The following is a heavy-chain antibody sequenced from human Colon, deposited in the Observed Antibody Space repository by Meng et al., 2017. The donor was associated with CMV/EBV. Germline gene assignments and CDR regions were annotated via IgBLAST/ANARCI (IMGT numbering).Heavy chain of an antibody. CDR1: GFTFSSYS. V-gene: IGHV3-21*01. Sequence: GESLKFSCAASGFTFSSYSMNWVRQAPGKGLEWVSSISSSSSYIYYADSVKGRFTISRDNANNSLYLQMNSLRAEDTAVYYCARDLWFGEGEDYWGQGTLVTVSS. CDR3: ARDLWFGEGEDY. J-gene: IGHJ4*02. CDR2: ISSSSSYI. D-gene: IGHD3-10*01.